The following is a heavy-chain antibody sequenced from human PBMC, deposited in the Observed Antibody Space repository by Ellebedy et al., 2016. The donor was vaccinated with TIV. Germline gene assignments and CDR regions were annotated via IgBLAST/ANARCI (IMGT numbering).Heavy chain of an antibody. CDR1: GFSFSNFW. V-gene: IGHV3-7*01. CDR3: VGFGVFNL. D-gene: IGHD3-3*01. J-gene: IGHJ5*02. CDR2: IKTDGSET. Sequence: GESLKISCAAWGFSFSNFWMSWVRQAPGKGLEWVAHIKTDGSETYYVDSVKCRFTISRENAKNALFLQMDGLRVDESAVYYCVGFGVFNLWGQGAPVTVSS.